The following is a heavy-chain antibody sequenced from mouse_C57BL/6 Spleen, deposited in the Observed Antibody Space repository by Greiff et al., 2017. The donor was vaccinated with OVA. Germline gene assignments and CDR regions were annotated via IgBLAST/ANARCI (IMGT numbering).Heavy chain of an antibody. J-gene: IGHJ4*01. CDR3: ARPSSYYAMDY. V-gene: IGHV5-17*01. D-gene: IGHD1-1*01. CDR2: ISSGSSTI. CDR1: GFTFSDSG. Sequence: EVQRVESGGGLVKPGGSLKLSCAASGFTFSDSGMHWVRQAPEKGLEWVAYISSGSSTIYSADTVKGRFTISRDNAKNTLFLQMTSLRSEDTAMYYCARPSSYYAMDYWGQGTSVTVSS.